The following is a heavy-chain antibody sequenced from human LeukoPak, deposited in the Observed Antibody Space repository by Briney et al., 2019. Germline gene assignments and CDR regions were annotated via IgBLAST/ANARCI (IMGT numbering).Heavy chain of an antibody. V-gene: IGHV3-21*01. J-gene: IGHJ6*02. CDR1: GFTFSSYS. CDR3: ARVWFGESGRTLGMDV. CDR2: ISSSSSYI. Sequence: PGGSLRLSCAASGFTFSSYSMNWVRQAPGKGLEWVSSISSSSSYIYYADSVKGRFTISRDNAKNSLYLQMNSLRAEDTAVYYCARVWFGESGRTLGMDVWGQGTTVTVSS. D-gene: IGHD3-10*01.